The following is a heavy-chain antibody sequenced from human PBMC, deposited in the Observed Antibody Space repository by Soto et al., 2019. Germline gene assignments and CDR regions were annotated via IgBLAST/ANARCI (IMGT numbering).Heavy chain of an antibody. D-gene: IGHD6-19*01. V-gene: IGHV1-8*01. J-gene: IGHJ6*02. Sequence: ASVKVSCKASGYTFTSYDIHWVRQATGQGLEWMGWMNPNSGNTGYAQKFQGRVTMTRNTSISTAYMELSSLRSEDTAVYYCARGDPAGYSSGWDKDGMDVWGQGTTVIVSS. CDR3: ARGDPAGYSSGWDKDGMDV. CDR2: MNPNSGNT. CDR1: GYTFTSYD.